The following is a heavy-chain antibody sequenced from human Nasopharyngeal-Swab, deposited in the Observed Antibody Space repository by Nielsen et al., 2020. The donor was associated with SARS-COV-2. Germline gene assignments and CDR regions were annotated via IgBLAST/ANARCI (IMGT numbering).Heavy chain of an antibody. D-gene: IGHD3-22*01. CDR1: GFTFSSYT. CDR2: TNAAGTYA. V-gene: IGHV3-21*01. CDR3: LRGDSRDV. Sequence: GGSLRLSCAAPGFTFSSYTMNWVRQAPGKGLVWVASTNAAGTYAHYADSVKGRFTISRENAKNSLYLQMNSLGAEDTAVYYCLRGDSRDVWGQGTMVTVSS. J-gene: IGHJ3*01.